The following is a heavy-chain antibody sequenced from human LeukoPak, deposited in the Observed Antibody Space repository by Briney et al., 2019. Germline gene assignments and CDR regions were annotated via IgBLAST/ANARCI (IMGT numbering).Heavy chain of an antibody. V-gene: IGHV3-21*01. CDR1: GXAFSSYS. CDR3: ARAGAGSYYGGFDY. D-gene: IGHD3-10*01. Sequence: GGSLRLSCTASGXAFSSYSVSWVRQAPGKGLECVSFISSSSSYIYYADSVKGRFTISRDNAKNSLYLQMNSLRAEDTAVYYCARAGAGSYYGGFDYWGQGSLVTVSS. CDR2: ISSSSSYI. J-gene: IGHJ4*02.